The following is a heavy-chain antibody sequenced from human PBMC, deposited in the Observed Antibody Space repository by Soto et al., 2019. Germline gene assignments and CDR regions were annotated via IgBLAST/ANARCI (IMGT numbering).Heavy chain of an antibody. Sequence: PSETLSLTCAVSGAPISSSSYYWGWIRQPPGKGLEWIGSIYYSGSTYYNPSLKSRVTISVDTSKNQFSLKLSSVTAADTAVYYCARDLGNYGMDVWGQGTTVTVSS. CDR3: ARDLGNYGMDV. J-gene: IGHJ6*02. CDR1: GAPISSSSYY. D-gene: IGHD7-27*01. V-gene: IGHV4-39*02. CDR2: IYYSGST.